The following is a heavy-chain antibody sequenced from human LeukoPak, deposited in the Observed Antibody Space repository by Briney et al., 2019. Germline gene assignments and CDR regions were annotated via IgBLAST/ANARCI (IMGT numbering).Heavy chain of an antibody. CDR1: GFTFSSSA. J-gene: IGHJ6*02. CDR3: ATKGGYGMDV. Sequence: PGGSLRLSCAASGFTFSSSAMSWVRQVPGKGLEWVANIKKDGSDKYYVDSVKGRFTISRDNSKNSLYLQMNSLRAEDTAVYYCATKGGYGMDVWGQGTAVTVSS. D-gene: IGHD1-26*01. V-gene: IGHV3-7*01. CDR2: IKKDGSDK.